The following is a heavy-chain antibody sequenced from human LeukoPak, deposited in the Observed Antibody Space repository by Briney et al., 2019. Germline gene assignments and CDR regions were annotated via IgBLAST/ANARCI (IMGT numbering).Heavy chain of an antibody. J-gene: IGHJ4*02. CDR3: ARAQLLTAPAGTFADN. Sequence: GASVKVSCKASGYMFTDYFMHWVPQAPGQQPEWMGWFNPKSGDKKYAQQFQGRVTMTRDTSINTAYMEMSGLTSDDTAVYYCARAQLLTAPAGTFADNWGQGTLVTVSS. CDR1: GYMFTDYF. D-gene: IGHD6-13*01. V-gene: IGHV1-2*02. CDR2: FNPKSGDK.